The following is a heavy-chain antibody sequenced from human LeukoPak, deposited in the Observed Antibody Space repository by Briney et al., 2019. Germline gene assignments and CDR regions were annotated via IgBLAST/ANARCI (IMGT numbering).Heavy chain of an antibody. J-gene: IGHJ4*02. CDR2: IHYSGST. CDR1: GGSISSYY. CDR3: ASTEWNYAR. D-gene: IGHD1-7*01. Sequence: SETLSLTCTVSGGSISSYYWSWFPQPPGKGLEWIGYIHYSGSTNYNPSLRSRVTISVDTSKNQFSLRLSSVTAADTAVYYCASTEWNYARWGQGTLVTVSS. V-gene: IGHV4-59*08.